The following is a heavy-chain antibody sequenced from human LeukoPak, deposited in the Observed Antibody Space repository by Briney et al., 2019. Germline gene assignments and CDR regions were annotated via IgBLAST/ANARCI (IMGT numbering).Heavy chain of an antibody. V-gene: IGHV3-74*03. CDR2: INGDGSTT. CDR3: ARDYAGSPDY. D-gene: IGHD3-10*01. J-gene: IGHJ4*02. CDR1: GFTFSTYW. Sequence: GGSLRLSCTASGFTFSTYWINWVRQSPGKGLVWVALINGDGSTTTHADSVKGRFTISRDNAKNTAYLQVNSLRDEDTAVYYCARDYAGSPDYWGQGTLVTVSA.